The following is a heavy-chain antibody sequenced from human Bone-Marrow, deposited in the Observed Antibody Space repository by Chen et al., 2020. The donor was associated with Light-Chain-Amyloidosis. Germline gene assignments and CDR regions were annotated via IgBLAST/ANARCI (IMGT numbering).Heavy chain of an antibody. CDR2: IYPDDSEA. Sequence: EVQLEQSGPEVKKPGESLKSSCKGSGYTFPNYWIGWVSQMPGKGVEWMCVIYPDDSEARYSPSFEFQVTISADKSITTAYLQWRSLKASDTAMYYCARRRDGYNFDYWGQGTLVTVSS. CDR3: ARRRDGYNFDY. V-gene: IGHV5-51*01. D-gene: IGHD5-12*01. J-gene: IGHJ4*02. CDR1: GYTFPNYW.